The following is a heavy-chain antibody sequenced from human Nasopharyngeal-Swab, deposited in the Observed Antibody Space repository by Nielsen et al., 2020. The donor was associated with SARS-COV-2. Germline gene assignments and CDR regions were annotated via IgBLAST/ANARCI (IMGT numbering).Heavy chain of an antibody. D-gene: IGHD3-3*01. CDR3: ARGDFWSGFQHGGNYYGMDV. CDR2: IIPIFGTA. V-gene: IGHV1-69*06. J-gene: IGHJ6*02. Sequence: WVRQAPGQGLEWMGGIIPIFGTANYAQKFQGRVTITADKSTSTAYMELSSLRSEDTAVYYCARGDFWSGFQHGGNYYGMDVWGQGTTVTVSS.